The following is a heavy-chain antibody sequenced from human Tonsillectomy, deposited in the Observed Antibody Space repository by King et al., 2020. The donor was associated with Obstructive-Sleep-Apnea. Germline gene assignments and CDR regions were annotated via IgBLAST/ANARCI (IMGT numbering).Heavy chain of an antibody. D-gene: IGHD2-2*01. CDR3: ARDRCSSTSCLRPFDY. J-gene: IGHJ4*02. CDR1: GFTFSSYV. V-gene: IGHV3-30-3*01. CDR2: ISYDGSNK. Sequence: VQLVESGGGVVQPGRSLRLSCAASGFTFSSYVMHWVRQAPGKGLEWVAGISYDGSNKYYADSVKGRFTISRDNSKNTLYLQMNSLRAEDTAVYFCARDRCSSTSCLRPFDYWGQGTLVTVSS.